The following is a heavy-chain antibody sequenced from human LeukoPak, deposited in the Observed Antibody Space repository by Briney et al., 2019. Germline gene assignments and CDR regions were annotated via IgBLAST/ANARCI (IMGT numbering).Heavy chain of an antibody. CDR1: GFTFSDYY. D-gene: IGHD3-10*01. J-gene: IGHJ5*02. CDR3: ARAARTTVRGLALVRHWFDP. V-gene: IGHV3-11*06. CDR2: ITSSSTYT. Sequence: PGGSLRLSCAASGFTFSDYYMSWSRQAQGQGLDCLSYITSSSTYTNYADAVKGGVTISRDNAKNSLYLQMNSLRAEDTAVYYCARAARTTVRGLALVRHWFDPWGPGTLVTVSS.